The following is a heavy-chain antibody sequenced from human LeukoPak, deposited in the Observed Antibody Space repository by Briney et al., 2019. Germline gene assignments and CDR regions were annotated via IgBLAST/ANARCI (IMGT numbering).Heavy chain of an antibody. CDR3: AKHPNRYDILTGYYPLYYFDY. J-gene: IGHJ4*02. Sequence: GGSLRLSCAASGFTFGSYAMSWVRQAPRKGLEWVSDISGSGGSTYYADSVKGRFTISRDNSKNTLYLQMNSLRAEDTAVYYCAKHPNRYDILTGYYPLYYFDYWGQGTLVTVSS. V-gene: IGHV3-23*01. D-gene: IGHD3-9*01. CDR1: GFTFGSYA. CDR2: ISGSGGST.